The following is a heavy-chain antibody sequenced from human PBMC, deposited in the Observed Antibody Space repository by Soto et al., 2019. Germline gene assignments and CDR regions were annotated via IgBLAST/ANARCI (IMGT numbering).Heavy chain of an antibody. CDR3: ATPTKGGAVDL. J-gene: IGHJ3*01. CDR1: GGSISGYY. Sequence: QVHLQESGPGLVKPSETLSLTCIVSGGSISGYYWSWIRQPPGKGLEWIGYIYYSGGANYNPSLKSRVSISVDTTTNQFSLTLTSVTSADTAVYYCATPTKGGAVDLWVQGTMVTVSS. V-gene: IGHV4-59*08. CDR2: IYYSGGA.